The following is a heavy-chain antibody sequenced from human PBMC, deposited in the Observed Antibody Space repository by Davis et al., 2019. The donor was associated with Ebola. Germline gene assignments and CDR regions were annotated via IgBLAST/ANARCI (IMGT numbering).Heavy chain of an antibody. CDR3: AREGSVGATEEDDY. D-gene: IGHD1-26*01. Sequence: GESLKISCAASGFTFSSYAMNWVRQAPGKGLEWVSVIYSGGSTYYADSVKGRFTISKDNSKNTLYLQMNSLRAEDTAVYYCAREGSVGATEEDDYWGQGTLVTVSS. CDR2: IYSGGST. J-gene: IGHJ4*02. V-gene: IGHV3-53*01. CDR1: GFTFSSYA.